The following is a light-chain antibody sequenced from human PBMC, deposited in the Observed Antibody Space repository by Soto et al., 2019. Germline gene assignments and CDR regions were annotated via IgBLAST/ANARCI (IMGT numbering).Light chain of an antibody. CDR2: DAS. J-gene: IGKJ1*01. CDR3: QQYDSWT. CDR1: QSIGTW. Sequence: DIQMTQSPSTLSASIGDRVTISCRASQSIGTWLAWYQQKPGKAPKLLIYDASSLESGVPSRFSGSGSETEFTLTISSLQPDDFATYYCQQYDSWTFGQGTKVDI. V-gene: IGKV1-5*01.